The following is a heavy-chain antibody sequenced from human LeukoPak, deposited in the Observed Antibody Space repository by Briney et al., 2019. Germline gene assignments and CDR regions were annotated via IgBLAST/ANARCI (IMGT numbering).Heavy chain of an antibody. CDR2: IYPGDSDT. V-gene: IGHV5-51*01. CDR3: ATRVGTTGLDY. Sequence: GESLKISCKGSGYSFTNYWIGWVRQMPGKGLEWMGIIYPGDSDTRYSPSFEGQVTISADKSISTAYLQWSSLKASDTAIYYCATRVGTTGLDYWGQGTLVTVSS. CDR1: GYSFTNYW. J-gene: IGHJ4*02. D-gene: IGHD1-26*01.